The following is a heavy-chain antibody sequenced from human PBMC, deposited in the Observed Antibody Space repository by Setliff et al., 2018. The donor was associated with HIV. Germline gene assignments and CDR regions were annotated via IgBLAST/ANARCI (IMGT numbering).Heavy chain of an antibody. CDR3: ARDLGSITLFGVVIQGAFDI. CDR1: GYTFSSYA. Sequence: GASVKVSCKASGYTFSSYAITWVRQAPGQGLEWMGSINPSGGSTDYAQKFQGRVTVTSDTSTSTLHMELSSLRSDDTAVYYCARDLGSITLFGVVIQGAFDIWGQGTMVTVSS. D-gene: IGHD3-3*01. J-gene: IGHJ3*02. CDR2: INPSGGST. V-gene: IGHV1-46*01.